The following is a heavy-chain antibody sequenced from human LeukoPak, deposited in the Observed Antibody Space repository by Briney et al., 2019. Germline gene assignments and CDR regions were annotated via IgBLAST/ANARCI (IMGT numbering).Heavy chain of an antibody. V-gene: IGHV3-23*01. D-gene: IGHD2-2*01. CDR1: GLTFTSYA. Sequence: GGSLRLSCAASGLTFTSYAMSWVRQAPGKGLEWVSTISFIGVDTYYADSVKGRFIISRDNSDGTLFLQMHSLRADDTAVYFCARDGPYCSSTSCYSLPDFWGQGTLVTVSS. CDR2: ISFIGVDT. J-gene: IGHJ4*02. CDR3: ARDGPYCSSTSCYSLPDF.